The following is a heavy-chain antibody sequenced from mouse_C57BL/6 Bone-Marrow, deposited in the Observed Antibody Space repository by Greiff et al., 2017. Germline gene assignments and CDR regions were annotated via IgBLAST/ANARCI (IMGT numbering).Heavy chain of an antibody. CDR1: GFTFSDYY. D-gene: IGHD4-1*02. V-gene: IGHV5-12*01. CDR3: ATSTGTSFDY. CDR2: ISNGGGST. J-gene: IGHJ2*01. Sequence: EVKLEESGGGLVQPGGSLKLSCAASGFTFSDYYMYWVRQTPEKRLEWVAYISNGGGSTYYPDTVKGRFTISRDNAKNTLYLQMSRLKSEDTAMYYCATSTGTSFDYWGQGTTLTVSS.